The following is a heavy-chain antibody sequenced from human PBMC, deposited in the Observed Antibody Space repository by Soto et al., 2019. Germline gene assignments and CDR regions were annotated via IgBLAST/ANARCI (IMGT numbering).Heavy chain of an antibody. J-gene: IGHJ6*02. V-gene: IGHV3-21*01. D-gene: IGHD3-16*01. CDR3: SGGRAWDYYGMDF. CDR2: ISSSSSYI. CDR1: GFTFSSYS. Sequence: GGSLRLSCAASGFTFSSYSMNWVRQAPGKGLEWVSSISSSSSYIYYADSVKGRFTISRDNAKNSLYLQMNSLRAEDTAVYYCSGGRAWDYYGMDFWGQGTTVTVSS.